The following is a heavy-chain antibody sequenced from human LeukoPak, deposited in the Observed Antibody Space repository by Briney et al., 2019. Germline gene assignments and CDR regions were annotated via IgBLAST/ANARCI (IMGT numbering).Heavy chain of an antibody. CDR1: GFTFSSYG. CDR3: AKDCPRYYDSSGYYPEGY. J-gene: IGHJ4*02. CDR2: IRYDGSNK. D-gene: IGHD3-22*01. V-gene: IGHV3-30*02. Sequence: GGSLRLSCAASGFTFSSYGMHWVRHAPGKGLEWVAFIRYDGSNKYYAASVKGRFTISRDNSKNTLYLQMNSMRAEDTAVYYCAKDCPRYYDSSGYYPEGYWGRGTLVTVSS.